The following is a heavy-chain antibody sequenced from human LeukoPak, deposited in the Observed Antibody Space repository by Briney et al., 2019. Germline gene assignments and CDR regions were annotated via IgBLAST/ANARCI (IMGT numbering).Heavy chain of an antibody. Sequence: SETLSLTCAVYGGSFSGYYWSWIRQPPGKGLEWIGEINHSGSTNYNPSLKSRVTISVDTSKNQFSLKLSSVTAADTAVYYCARARSSESSGRNNWFDPWGQGTLVTVSS. CDR1: GGSFSGYY. CDR2: INHSGST. D-gene: IGHD3-10*01. V-gene: IGHV4-34*01. CDR3: ARARSSESSGRNNWFDP. J-gene: IGHJ5*02.